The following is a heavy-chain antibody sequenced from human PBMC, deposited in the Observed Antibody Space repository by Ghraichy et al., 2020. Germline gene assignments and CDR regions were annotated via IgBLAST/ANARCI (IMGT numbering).Heavy chain of an antibody. CDR1: GFTVSSNY. J-gene: IGHJ4*02. V-gene: IGHV3-53*01. CDR2: IYSGGST. D-gene: IGHD6-13*01. Sequence: LSLTCAASGFTVSSNYMSWVRQAPGKGLEWVSVIYSGGSTYYADSVKGRFTISRDNSKNTLYLQMNSLRAEDTAVYYCARGVSSWYSFDYWGQGTLVTVSS. CDR3: ARGVSSWYSFDY.